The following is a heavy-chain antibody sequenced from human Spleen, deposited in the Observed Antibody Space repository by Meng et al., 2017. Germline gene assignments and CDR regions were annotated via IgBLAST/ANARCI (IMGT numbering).Heavy chain of an antibody. V-gene: IGHV4-4*02. Sequence: VQVEGWGTGRVKLSGTLSLTRAVSGGSINSTNWWSWVRQTPGKGLEWIGEIYHSGSTNYNPSLKSRLIISLDKSKNQFSLKLTSVTAADTAVYYCARDSPTYYDFWSGYQGGRGWFDPWGQGTLVTVSS. CDR3: ARDSPTYYDFWSGYQGGRGWFDP. CDR2: IYHSGST. D-gene: IGHD3-3*01. CDR1: GGSINSTNW. J-gene: IGHJ5*02.